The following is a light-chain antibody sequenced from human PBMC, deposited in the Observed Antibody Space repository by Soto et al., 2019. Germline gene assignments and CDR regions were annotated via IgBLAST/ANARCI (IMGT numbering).Light chain of an antibody. Sequence: QSVLTQPPSVSGAPGQRVTISCTGSSSDVGGYNYVSWYQQYPGKAPQLMIYEVSNRPSGVSNRFSGSKSGNTASLTISGRQAEDESVYYCSSYTSTSTVFGAGTKVTVL. CDR1: SSDVGGYNY. V-gene: IGLV2-14*01. CDR3: SSYTSTSTV. CDR2: EVS. J-gene: IGLJ1*01.